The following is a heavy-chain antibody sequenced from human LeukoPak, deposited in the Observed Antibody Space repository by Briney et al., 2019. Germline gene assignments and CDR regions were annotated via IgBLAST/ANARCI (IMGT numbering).Heavy chain of an antibody. J-gene: IGHJ6*02. Sequence: SETLSLTCTVSAVSISSYYWSWIRQPPGKGLEWIGSIYYSGSTNYNPSLKSRVTISVDTSKNQLSLKLSSVTAADTAVYYCARVGGSGSYYYAMDVWGQGTTVTVSS. D-gene: IGHD3-10*01. V-gene: IGHV4-59*01. CDR2: IYYSGST. CDR3: ARVGGSGSYYYAMDV. CDR1: AVSISSYY.